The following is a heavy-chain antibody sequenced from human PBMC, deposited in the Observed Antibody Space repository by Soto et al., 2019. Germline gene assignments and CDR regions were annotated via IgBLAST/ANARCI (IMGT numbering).Heavy chain of an antibody. D-gene: IGHD3-16*02. CDR3: AKNRGIMITFGGVIVRPTPFDY. CDR2: IYHSGNT. Sequence: SETLSLTCTVSGGSISSGDYFWRWVRQHPVKGLEWIGDIYHSGNTYYNPSLKSRVSISVDTSKNQFSLKLTSVSAADTAVYYCAKNRGIMITFGGVIVRPTPFDYWGQGTLVTVSS. J-gene: IGHJ4*02. CDR1: GGSISSGDYF. V-gene: IGHV4-31*02.